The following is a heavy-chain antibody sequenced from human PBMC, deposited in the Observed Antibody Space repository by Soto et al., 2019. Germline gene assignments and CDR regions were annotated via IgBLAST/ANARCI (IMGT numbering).Heavy chain of an antibody. D-gene: IGHD5-18*01. CDR3: ARFEDTAMVAYYYYGMDV. CDR2: IWYDGSNK. CDR1: GFTFSSYG. J-gene: IGHJ6*02. Sequence: QVQLVESGGGVVQPGRSLRLSCAASGFTFSSYGMHWVRQAPGKGLEWVAVIWYDGSNKYYADSVKGRFTISRDNXKXTXXLQMNSLRAEDTAVYYCARFEDTAMVAYYYYGMDVWGQGTTVTVSS. V-gene: IGHV3-33*01.